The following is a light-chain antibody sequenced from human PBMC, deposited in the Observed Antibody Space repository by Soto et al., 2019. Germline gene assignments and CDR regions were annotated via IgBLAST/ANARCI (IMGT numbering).Light chain of an antibody. CDR1: QAIXSW. CDR2: KAS. J-gene: IGKJ1*01. V-gene: IGKV1-5*03. Sequence: IQMTQCPSSLSASVGDRVTITCRASQAIXSWLGWYQQKPGKAPKFLXDKASTLKRGVPSRLSGSGSGTEFTLTISSLHPDDFANYYCQHYKSDSEAFGQGTKVDIK. CDR3: QHYKSDSEA.